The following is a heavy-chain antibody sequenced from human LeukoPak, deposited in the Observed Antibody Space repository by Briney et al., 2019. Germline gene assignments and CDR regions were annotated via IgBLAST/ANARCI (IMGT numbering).Heavy chain of an antibody. Sequence: GGSLRLSCTASGFTVSSNYMSWVRQAPGKGLEWVSIIHAGGTIFYADSVKGRFTISRDTSTNTLYLQMNNLRAEDTAVYYCARAPTVTSNFDSWGQGTLVTVSS. V-gene: IGHV3-53*01. CDR2: IHAGGTI. CDR3: ARAPTVTSNFDS. CDR1: GFTVSSNY. D-gene: IGHD4-17*01. J-gene: IGHJ4*02.